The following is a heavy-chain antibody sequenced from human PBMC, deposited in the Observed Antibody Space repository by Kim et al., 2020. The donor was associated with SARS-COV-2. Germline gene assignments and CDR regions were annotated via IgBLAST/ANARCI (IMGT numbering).Heavy chain of an antibody. CDR2: ISDDGSNQ. V-gene: IGHV3-30*18. Sequence: GGSLRLSCAVSGFAVSNCDIHWVRQAPGKGLEWGAGISDDGSNQYYGDSVKGRFTVSRDNFKTTLYLQINSLRPEDTAVYHCAKGTQSGGGMDVWGQGTTVTVSS. J-gene: IGHJ6*02. D-gene: IGHD1-1*01. CDR3: AKGTQSGGGMDV. CDR1: GFAVSNCD.